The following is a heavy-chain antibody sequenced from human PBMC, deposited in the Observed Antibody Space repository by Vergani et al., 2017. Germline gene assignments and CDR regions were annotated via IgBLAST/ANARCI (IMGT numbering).Heavy chain of an antibody. V-gene: IGHV3-30*02. CDR2: IRYDGSNK. Sequence: QVQLVESGGGVVQPGGSLRLSCAASGFTFSSYGMHWVRQAPGKGLEWVAFIRYDGSNKYYADSVKGRFTISRDNSKNTLYLQMNRLSAEDADVYYCAKDRRVAVAGPSKDYYYYGMDVWGQGTTVTVSS. D-gene: IGHD6-19*01. J-gene: IGHJ6*02. CDR3: AKDRRVAVAGPSKDYYYYGMDV. CDR1: GFTFSSYG.